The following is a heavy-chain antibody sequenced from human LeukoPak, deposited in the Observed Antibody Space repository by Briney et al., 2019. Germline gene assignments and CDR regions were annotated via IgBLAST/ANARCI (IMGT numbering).Heavy chain of an antibody. V-gene: IGHV3-33*01. CDR1: GFTFSSYG. CDR2: IWYDGSNK. J-gene: IGHJ4*02. CDR3: ARDQYYYGSGSYLYY. D-gene: IGHD3-10*01. Sequence: GGSLRLSCAASGFTFSSYGMHWVRQAPSKGLEWVAVIWYDGSNKYYADSVKGRFTISRDNSKNALYLQMNSLRAEDTAVYYCARDQYYYGSGSYLYYWGQGTLVTVSS.